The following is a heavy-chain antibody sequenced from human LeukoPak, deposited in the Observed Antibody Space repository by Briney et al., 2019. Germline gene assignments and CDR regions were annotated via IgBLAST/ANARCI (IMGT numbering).Heavy chain of an antibody. D-gene: IGHD2-2*01. CDR2: IWYDGTNI. CDR3: ARDAGGTDQLSNWFDP. V-gene: IGHV3-33*01. Sequence: PGGSLRLSCAVSGFTFSGYGMHWVRQAPGKGLEWVAVIWYDGTNIYYADSVKGRLTVSRDNSKNTLYLQMNSLRAEDTAVYYCARDAGGTDQLSNWFDPWGQGTLVTVSS. J-gene: IGHJ5*02. CDR1: GFTFSGYG.